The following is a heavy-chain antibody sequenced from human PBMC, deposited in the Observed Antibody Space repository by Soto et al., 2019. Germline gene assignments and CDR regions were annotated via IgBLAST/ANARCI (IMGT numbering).Heavy chain of an antibody. CDR2: ISAYNGNT. V-gene: IGHV1-18*04. J-gene: IGHJ6*02. Sequence: ASVKVSCKASGYTFTSYGISWVRQAPGQGLEWMGWISAYNGNTDYAQKLQGRVTMTTDTSTSTAYMELRSLRSDDTAVYYCARDGGGSSWYPLYYYYGMDVWGQGTTVTVSS. CDR3: ARDGGGSSWYPLYYYYGMDV. D-gene: IGHD6-13*01. CDR1: GYTFTSYG.